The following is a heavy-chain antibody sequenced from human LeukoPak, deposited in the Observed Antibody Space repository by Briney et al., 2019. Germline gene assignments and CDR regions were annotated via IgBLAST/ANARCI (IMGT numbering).Heavy chain of an antibody. Sequence: SETLSLTYTVSGGSISSYYWSWIRQPPGKGLEWIGYTYYSGSTNYNPSLKSRVTISVDTSKNQFSLKLSSVTAADTAVYYCARLPLNYGNDYWGQGTLVTVSS. CDR3: ARLPLNYGNDY. CDR2: TYYSGST. CDR1: GGSISSYY. V-gene: IGHV4-59*08. D-gene: IGHD3-10*01. J-gene: IGHJ4*02.